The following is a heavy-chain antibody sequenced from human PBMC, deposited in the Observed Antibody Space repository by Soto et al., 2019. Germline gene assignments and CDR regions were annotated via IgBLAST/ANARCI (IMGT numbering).Heavy chain of an antibody. D-gene: IGHD1-26*01. Sequence: WWSLRLSCSASVFTFSSYGMHWVRQAPGKGLEWVAVIWYDGSNKYYADSVKGRFTISRDNSKNTLYLQMNSLRAEDTAVYYCARENWELRRKGLGYWGQGTLVTVSS. CDR1: VFTFSSYG. V-gene: IGHV3-33*01. CDR3: ARENWELRRKGLGY. J-gene: IGHJ4*02. CDR2: IWYDGSNK.